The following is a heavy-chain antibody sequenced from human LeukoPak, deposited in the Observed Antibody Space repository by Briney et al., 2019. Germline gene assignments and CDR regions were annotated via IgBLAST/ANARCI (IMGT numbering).Heavy chain of an antibody. Sequence: QPGGSLRLSCAASGFTVSSNYMSWVRQAPGKGLEWVSVIYSGGGTYYADSVKGRFTISRDNSKNTLYLQMNSLRAEDTAVYYCARVFAAKLGYYYYYMDVWGKGTTVTVSS. CDR3: ARVFAAKLGYYYYYMDV. CDR2: IYSGGGT. D-gene: IGHD2-15*01. V-gene: IGHV3-66*02. J-gene: IGHJ6*03. CDR1: GFTVSSNY.